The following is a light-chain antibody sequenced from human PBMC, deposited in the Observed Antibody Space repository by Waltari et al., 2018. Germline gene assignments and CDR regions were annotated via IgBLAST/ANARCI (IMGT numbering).Light chain of an antibody. V-gene: IGKV4-1*01. CDR2: WAS. CDR1: QSVLYSHNNKNY. CDR3: QQYYSAPLT. J-gene: IGKJ4*01. Sequence: VLTQSPDSLALSLGQRATINCNSSQSVLYSHNNKNYLGWFQQKAGQPPKLLIYWASMREYGVPDRFSGSGSGTDFTLTISSLQTEDVSVYYCQQYYSAPLTFGGGTKVEIK.